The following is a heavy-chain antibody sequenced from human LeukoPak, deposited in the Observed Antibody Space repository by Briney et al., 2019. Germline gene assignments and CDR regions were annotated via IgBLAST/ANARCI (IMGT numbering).Heavy chain of an antibody. CDR2: IKQDGSEA. Sequence: PGGSLRLSCAASGFTFGSYWMDWVRQSSDQGLEWVANIKQDGSEAYYLDSLKGRFTISRDNAKNALFLQMNSLRAEDTAVYYCTRSLDYWGQGTLVTVSS. CDR3: TRSLDY. J-gene: IGHJ4*02. CDR1: GFTFGSYW. V-gene: IGHV3-7*01.